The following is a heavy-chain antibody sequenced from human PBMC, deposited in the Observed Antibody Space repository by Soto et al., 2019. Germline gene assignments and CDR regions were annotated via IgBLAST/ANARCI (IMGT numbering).Heavy chain of an antibody. J-gene: IGHJ5*02. CDR3: ARDEIAVANSPWFDP. V-gene: IGHV1-3*01. Sequence: GASVKVSCKASGYTFTSYAMHWVRQAPEQRLEWMGWINAGNGNTKYSQKFQGRVTITRDTSASTAYMELSSLRSEDTAVYYCARDEIAVANSPWFDPWGQGTLVTVSS. CDR1: GYTFTSYA. D-gene: IGHD6-19*01. CDR2: INAGNGNT.